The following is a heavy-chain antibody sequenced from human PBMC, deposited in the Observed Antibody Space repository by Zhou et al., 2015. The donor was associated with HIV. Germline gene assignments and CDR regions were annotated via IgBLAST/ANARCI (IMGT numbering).Heavy chain of an antibody. J-gene: IGHJ2*01. V-gene: IGHV1-69*02. CDR3: ARVEWELPRQDYLYFDL. CDR1: GGTFSSYT. CDR2: IIPILGIA. D-gene: IGHD1-26*01. Sequence: QVQLVQSGAEVKKPGSSVKVSCKASGGTFSSYTISWVRQAPGQGLEWMGRIIPILGIANYAQKFQGRVTITADKSTSTAYMELSSLRSEDTAVYYCARVEWELPRQDYLYFDLWGRGTLVTVSS.